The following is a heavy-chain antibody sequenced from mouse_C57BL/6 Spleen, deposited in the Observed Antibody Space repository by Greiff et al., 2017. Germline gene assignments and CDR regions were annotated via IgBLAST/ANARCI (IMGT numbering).Heavy chain of an antibody. CDR1: GFTFSDYY. J-gene: IGHJ2*01. CDR3: ARGDSYAPYYFDY. Sequence: EVMLVESEGGLVQPGSSMKLSCTASGFTFSDYYMAWVRQVPEKGLEWVANINYDGSSTYYLDSLKSRFIISRDNAKNILYLQMSSLKSEDTATYYCARGDSYAPYYFDYWGQGTTLTVSS. CDR2: INYDGSST. D-gene: IGHD6-5*01. V-gene: IGHV5-16*01.